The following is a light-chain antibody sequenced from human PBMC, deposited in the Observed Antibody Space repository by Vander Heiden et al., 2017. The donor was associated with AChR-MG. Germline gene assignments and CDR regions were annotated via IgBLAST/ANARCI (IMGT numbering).Light chain of an antibody. J-gene: IGLJ2*01. Sequence: NFMLTQPHSVSESPGKTVTISCTRSSGSIGSNFVQWYQQRPGSAPTTVIYEDNQRPSGVPERFSGSIDRSSNSASLTISGLKTEDEADYHCQSYDSSDQVVCGGGTKLTGL. CDR2: EDN. V-gene: IGLV6-57*03. CDR1: SGSIGSNF. CDR3: QSYDSSDQVV.